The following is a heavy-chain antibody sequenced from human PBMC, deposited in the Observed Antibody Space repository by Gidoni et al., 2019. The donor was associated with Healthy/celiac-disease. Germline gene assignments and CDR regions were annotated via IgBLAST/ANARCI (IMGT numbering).Heavy chain of an antibody. J-gene: IGHJ4*02. Sequence: EVQLVESGGGLVQPGGSLRLSCAASGFTFGSYEMNWVRQAPGKGLEWVSYISSSGSTIYYADSVKGRFTISRDNAKNSLYLQMNSLRAEDTAVYYCARVGAEEMDYWGQGTLVTVSS. V-gene: IGHV3-48*03. CDR1: GFTFGSYE. CDR3: ARVGAEEMDY. CDR2: ISSSGSTI.